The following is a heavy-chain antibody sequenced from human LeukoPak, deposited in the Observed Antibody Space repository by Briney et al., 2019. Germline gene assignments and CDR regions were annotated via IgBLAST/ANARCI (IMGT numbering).Heavy chain of an antibody. Sequence: PSETLSLTCTVSGGSISSYYWSWIRQPPGKGLEWIGEINHSGSTNYNPSLKSRVTISVDTSKNQFSLKLSSVTAADTAVYYCARGNTISGPVYYDILTGYFTYYYYYYMDVWGKGTTVTVSS. D-gene: IGHD3-9*01. CDR2: INHSGST. CDR3: ARGNTISGPVYYDILTGYFTYYYYYYMDV. J-gene: IGHJ6*03. V-gene: IGHV4-34*01. CDR1: GGSISSYY.